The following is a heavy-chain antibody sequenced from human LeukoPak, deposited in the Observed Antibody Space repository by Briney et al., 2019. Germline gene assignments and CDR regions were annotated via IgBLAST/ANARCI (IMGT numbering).Heavy chain of an antibody. J-gene: IGHJ5*02. D-gene: IGHD3-10*01. CDR2: TYYRSKWYN. V-gene: IGHV6-1*01. CDR3: ARHIPSYYYGSGSQPGPWFDP. CDR1: GDSVSSNSAA. Sequence: SQTLSLTCAISGDSVSSNSAAWNWIRQSPSRGLEWLGRTYYRSKWYNDYAVSVKSRITINPDTSKNQFSLQLNSVTAADTAVYYCARHIPSYYYGSGSQPGPWFDPWGQGTLVTVSS.